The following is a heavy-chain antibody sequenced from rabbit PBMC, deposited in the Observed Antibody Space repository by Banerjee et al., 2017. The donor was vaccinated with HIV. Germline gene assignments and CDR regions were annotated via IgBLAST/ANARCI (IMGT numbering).Heavy chain of an antibody. CDR2: IYIGRSGRT. J-gene: IGHJ6*01. CDR3: ARDYVAGDTYGRL. CDR1: GFDFSSYS. D-gene: IGHD6-1*01. Sequence: QQQLEESGGGLVKPGGTLTLTCTASGFDFSSYSMSWVRQAPGKGLEWIGCIYIGRSGRTYYASWAKGRFTISKTSSTTVTLQMTSLTAADTATYFCARDYVAGDTYGRLWGPGTL. V-gene: IGHV1S45*01.